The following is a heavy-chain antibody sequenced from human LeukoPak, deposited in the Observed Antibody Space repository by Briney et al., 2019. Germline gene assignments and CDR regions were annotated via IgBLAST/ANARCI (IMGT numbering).Heavy chain of an antibody. D-gene: IGHD3-22*01. Sequence: GGSLRLSCAASGFTFSTYWMSWVRQAPGKGLEWVANIKEDGSEKYYGDSVKGRFTIFRDNAKNSLYLQMNSLRAEDTAVYYCARDSSGYQWGQGTLVTVSS. V-gene: IGHV3-7*01. CDR3: ARDSSGYQ. CDR1: GFTFSTYW. CDR2: IKEDGSEK. J-gene: IGHJ4*02.